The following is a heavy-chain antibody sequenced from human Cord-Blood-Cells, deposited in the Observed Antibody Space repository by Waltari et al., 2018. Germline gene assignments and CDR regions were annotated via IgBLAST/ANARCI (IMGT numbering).Heavy chain of an antibody. J-gene: IGHJ4*02. CDR2: INPNSGGT. CDR1: VYTFTGYY. V-gene: IGHV1-2*02. CDR3: ARLGIASRSFGY. D-gene: IGHD2-21*01. Sequence: QAQLVQSGAEVKKPGASVKVSCKAAVYTFTGYYMHWVRQAPGQGLEWMGWINPNSGGTNYAQQVQGRVTMTRDTSISTAYMELSRLRSDDTAVYYCARLGIASRSFGYWGQGTLVTVSS.